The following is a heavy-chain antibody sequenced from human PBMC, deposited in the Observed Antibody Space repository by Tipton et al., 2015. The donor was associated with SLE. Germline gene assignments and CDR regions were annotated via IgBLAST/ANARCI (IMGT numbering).Heavy chain of an antibody. CDR1: GFTFSSYA. CDR3: AKELARAYCGGDCYSCDY. CDR2: IRYDGSNK. V-gene: IGHV3-30*02. D-gene: IGHD2-21*01. Sequence: QVQLVQSGGGLVQPGGSLRLSCAASGFTFSSYAMHWVRQAPGKGLEWVAFIRYDGSNKYYADSVKGRFTISRDNAKNSLYLQMNSLRAEDTALYYCAKELARAYCGGDCYSCDYWSHGTLITVSS. J-gene: IGHJ4*01.